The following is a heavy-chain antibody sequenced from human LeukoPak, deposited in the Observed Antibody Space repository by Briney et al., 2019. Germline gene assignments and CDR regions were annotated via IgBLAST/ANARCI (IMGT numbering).Heavy chain of an antibody. CDR2: ISGYNGNT. CDR3: ARDAKVQRHFDY. Sequence: GASVKVSCKASGYTFTSYGISWVRQAPGQGLEWMGWISGYNGNTNYAQKLQGRVTMTTDTSTSTAYMELRSLGSDDTAVYYCARDAKVQRHFDYWGQGTLVTVSS. J-gene: IGHJ4*02. D-gene: IGHD1-1*01. CDR1: GYTFTSYG. V-gene: IGHV1-18*01.